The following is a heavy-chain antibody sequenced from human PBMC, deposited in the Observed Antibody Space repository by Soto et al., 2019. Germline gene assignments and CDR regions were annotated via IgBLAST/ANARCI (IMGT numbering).Heavy chain of an antibody. CDR3: ARARDGYNFLYEPT. CDR2: IYSGGST. V-gene: IGHV3-53*01. Sequence: PVGSLRLSCAASGFTLSSNYTSWVRQAPGKGLEWVSVIYSGGSTDYADSVKGRFTISRDNSKNTVYLQMNSLRVEDTAVYYCARARDGYNFLYEPTWGQGTLVTVSS. J-gene: IGHJ4*02. D-gene: IGHD5-12*01. CDR1: GFTLSSNY.